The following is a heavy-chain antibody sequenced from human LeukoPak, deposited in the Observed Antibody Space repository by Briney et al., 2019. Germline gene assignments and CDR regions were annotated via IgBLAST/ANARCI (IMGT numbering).Heavy chain of an antibody. V-gene: IGHV3-49*03. CDR2: IRSKAFGGTP. J-gene: IGHJ4*02. D-gene: IGHD4-17*01. Sequence: PGRSLRLSCSASGFTFDDYAASWFRQAPGKGLEWVGFIRSKAFGGTPEYAASVRGRFTISRDDSKSIAYLQMNSLKTEDTAVYYCTRNTVTVHFDYWSQGTLVTVSS. CDR3: TRNTVTVHFDY. CDR1: GFTFDDYA.